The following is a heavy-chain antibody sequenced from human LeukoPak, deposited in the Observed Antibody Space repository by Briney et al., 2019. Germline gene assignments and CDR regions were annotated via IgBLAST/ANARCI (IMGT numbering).Heavy chain of an antibody. CDR3: ASDRLSSSGWYYAFDI. J-gene: IGHJ3*02. CDR2: IKQDGSEK. D-gene: IGHD6-19*01. Sequence: GGSLRLSCAASGFTFSSYWMSWVRQAPGKGLEWVANIKQDGSEKYYVDSVKGRFTISRDNAKNSLYLQMNSLRAEDTAVYYCASDRLSSSGWYYAFDIWGQGAMVTVPS. V-gene: IGHV3-7*01. CDR1: GFTFSSYW.